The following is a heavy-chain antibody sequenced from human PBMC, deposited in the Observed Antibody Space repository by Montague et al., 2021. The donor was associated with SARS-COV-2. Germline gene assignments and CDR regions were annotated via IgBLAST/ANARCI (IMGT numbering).Heavy chain of an antibody. CDR1: GASVRSGNSY. V-gene: IGHV4-61*01. J-gene: IGHJ3*02. CDR3: VRDHPYGGPRGAYDI. Sequence: SETLSLTCTVSGASVRSGNSYWNWIRQPPGKGLEWIGYIYDGGAVNYNPSLGSRVTISTDTSKNRLSLKVNSVTAADTAVYYCVRDHPYGGPRGAYDIWGQGTVVTVSS. CDR2: IYDGGAV. D-gene: IGHD4-23*01.